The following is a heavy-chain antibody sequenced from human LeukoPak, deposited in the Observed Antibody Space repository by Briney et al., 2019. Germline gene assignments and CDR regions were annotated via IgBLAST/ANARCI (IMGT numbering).Heavy chain of an antibody. CDR3: ARDEVITFGGVIVPIDAFDI. V-gene: IGHV6-1*01. J-gene: IGHJ3*02. CDR1: GDSVSINSAA. D-gene: IGHD3-16*02. CDR2: TYYRSKWYN. Sequence: SQTLSLTFAISGDSVSINSAAWNWIRQSPSRGLEWLGRTYYRSKWYNDYAVSVKSRITINPDTSKNQFSLQLNSVTPEDTAVYYCARDEVITFGGVIVPIDAFDIWGQGTMVPVSS.